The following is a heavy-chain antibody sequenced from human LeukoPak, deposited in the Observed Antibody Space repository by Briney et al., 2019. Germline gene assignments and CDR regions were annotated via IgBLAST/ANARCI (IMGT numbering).Heavy chain of an antibody. CDR3: AKDHYWSIDY. CDR2: IKGDGIST. CDR1: GFSFTNYW. V-gene: IGHV3-74*01. D-gene: IGHD3-3*01. J-gene: IGHJ4*02. Sequence: GGSLRLSCAASGFSFTNYWMHWVRQAPGKGLVWVSRIKGDGISTNYADSVKGRFTISRDIAKNTLYLQMNSLRAEDTGVYYCAKDHYWSIDYWGRGTLVTVSS.